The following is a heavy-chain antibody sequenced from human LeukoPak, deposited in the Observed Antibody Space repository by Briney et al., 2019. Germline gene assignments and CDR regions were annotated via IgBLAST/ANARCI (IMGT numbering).Heavy chain of an antibody. Sequence: ASVKVSCKASGGTFSSYAISWVRQAPGQGLEWMGGIIPIFGTANYAQKFQGRVTMTTDTSTSTAYMELSSLRSEDTAVYYCARGQATMVRGVIIIDYYYYMDVWGKGTTVTISS. CDR2: IIPIFGTA. CDR3: ARGQATMVRGVIIIDYYYYMDV. CDR1: GGTFSSYA. V-gene: IGHV1-69*05. J-gene: IGHJ6*03. D-gene: IGHD3-10*01.